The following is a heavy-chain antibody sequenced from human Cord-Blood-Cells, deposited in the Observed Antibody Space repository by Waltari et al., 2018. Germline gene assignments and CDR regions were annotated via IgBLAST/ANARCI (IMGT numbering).Heavy chain of an antibody. CDR3: ATGREKVIAARSRLDY. D-gene: IGHD6-6*01. CDR2: FDPEDGET. CDR1: GYTLTELS. V-gene: IGHV1-24*01. J-gene: IGHJ4*02. Sequence: QVQLVQSGAEVKKPGASVKVSCKVSGYTLTELSMPWVRQAPGKGLEWMGGFDPEDGETIYAQKFQGRVTMTEDTSTDTAYMELSSLRSEDTAVYYCATGREKVIAARSRLDYWGQGTLVTVSS.